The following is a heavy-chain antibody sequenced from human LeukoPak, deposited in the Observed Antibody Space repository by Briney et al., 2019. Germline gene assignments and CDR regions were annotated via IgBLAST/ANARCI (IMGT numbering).Heavy chain of an antibody. J-gene: IGHJ4*02. CDR3: AKTTTGYSSGRYPGWPVDY. V-gene: IGHV4-59*01. CDR2: MYYSGIT. Sequence: KPSETLSLTCSVSGGSIKTYYWNWLRQPPGKGLEWIANMYYSGITSYNPSLRSRVTMSVDTSRNQVSLNLNSVSAADTAVYYCAKTTTGYSSGRYPGWPVDYWGQGALVTVSS. D-gene: IGHD6-19*01. CDR1: GGSIKTYY.